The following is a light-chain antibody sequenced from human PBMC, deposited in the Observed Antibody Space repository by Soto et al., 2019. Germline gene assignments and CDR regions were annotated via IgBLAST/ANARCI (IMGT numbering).Light chain of an antibody. Sequence: QLVLTQSPSASASLGASVKLTCTLSSGHSNYAIAWHQQQPEKGPRYLMKVNSDGSHSKGDGIPDRFSGSTSGAERHLTISNLQSEDEADYYCQTWGTGIHVVFGGGTKLTVL. V-gene: IGLV4-69*01. CDR1: SGHSNYA. J-gene: IGLJ2*01. CDR3: QTWGTGIHVV. CDR2: VNSDGSH.